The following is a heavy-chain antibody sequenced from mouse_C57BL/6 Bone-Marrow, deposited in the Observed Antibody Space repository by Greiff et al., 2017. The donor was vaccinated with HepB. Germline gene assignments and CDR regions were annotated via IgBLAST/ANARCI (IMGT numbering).Heavy chain of an antibody. Sequence: VQLQQSGPELVKPGASVKISCKASGYTFTDYYMNWVKQSHGKSLEWIGDINPNNGGTSYNQKFKGKATLTVDKSSSTAYMELRSLTSEDSAVYYCARVNGRSGGFAYWGQGTLVTVSA. V-gene: IGHV1-26*01. CDR1: GYTFTDYY. D-gene: IGHD1-1*01. CDR2: INPNNGGT. CDR3: ARVNGRSGGFAY. J-gene: IGHJ3*01.